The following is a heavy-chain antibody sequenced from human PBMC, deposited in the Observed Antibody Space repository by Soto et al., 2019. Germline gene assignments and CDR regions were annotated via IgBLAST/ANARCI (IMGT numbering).Heavy chain of an antibody. D-gene: IGHD2-8*01. CDR1: GFIFSEYA. J-gene: IGHJ3*02. Sequence: GGSLRLSCAASGFIFSEYAMTWVRQAPGKGLERVSEIGGAGSNIHSADSVEGRFTVSRDNSNFTLYLRMDSLRVEDTAVFYCAKDFVRRNGVYDPFDIWGPGTKVTVSS. V-gene: IGHV3-23*01. CDR2: IGGAGSNI. CDR3: AKDFVRRNGVYDPFDI.